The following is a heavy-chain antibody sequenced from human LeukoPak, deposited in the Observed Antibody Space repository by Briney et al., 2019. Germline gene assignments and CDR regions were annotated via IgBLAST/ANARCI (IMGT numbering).Heavy chain of an antibody. D-gene: IGHD3-22*01. Sequence: GGSLRLSCAASGFTFSSYAMSWVRQAPGKGLEWVSAISGSGGSTYYADSVKGRFTISRDNSKNTLYLQMNSLRAEDTAVYYCAKSLEAYYYDSPRYMDVWGKGTTVTVSS. CDR2: ISGSGGST. CDR1: GFTFSSYA. J-gene: IGHJ6*03. V-gene: IGHV3-23*01. CDR3: AKSLEAYYYDSPRYMDV.